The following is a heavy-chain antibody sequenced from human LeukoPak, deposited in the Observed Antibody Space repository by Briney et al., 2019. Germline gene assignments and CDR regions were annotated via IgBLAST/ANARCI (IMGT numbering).Heavy chain of an antibody. CDR2: ISSSSSYT. Sequence: GGSLRLSCAASGFTFSGYHMSWIRQAPGKGLEWVSYISSSSSYTNYADSVKGRFTISRDNAKNSLYLQMNSLRAEDTAVYYCARTNYDILTGPFYGMDVWGKGTTVTVSS. V-gene: IGHV3-11*06. CDR1: GFTFSGYH. CDR3: ARTNYDILTGPFYGMDV. D-gene: IGHD3-9*01. J-gene: IGHJ6*04.